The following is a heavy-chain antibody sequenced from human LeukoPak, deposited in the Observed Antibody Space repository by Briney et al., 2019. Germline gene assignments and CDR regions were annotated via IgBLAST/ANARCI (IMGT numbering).Heavy chain of an antibody. CDR2: ISSTGNT. V-gene: IGHV4-4*07. Sequence: SETLSLTCTVSGDSISGYYWSWLRQSAGKGLEYIGRISSTGNTNDIPSLKSRVTMSVDTSKNHFSLKLSSVTAADTAMYYCARDFSGSGYYLDYWGHGSPVTVSS. CDR1: GDSISGYY. CDR3: ARDFSGSGYYLDY. D-gene: IGHD1-26*01. J-gene: IGHJ4*01.